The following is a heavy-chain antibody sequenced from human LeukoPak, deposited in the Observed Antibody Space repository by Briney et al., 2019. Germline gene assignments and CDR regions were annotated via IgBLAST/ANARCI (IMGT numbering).Heavy chain of an antibody. D-gene: IGHD4-17*01. CDR3: ARDMVTTTDF. CDR1: GYTFVNYG. CDR2: ISAYNGNT. J-gene: IGHJ4*02. V-gene: IGHV1-18*01. Sequence: ASVKVSCKASGYTFVNYGISWVRQAPGQGPEWMGWISAYNGNTNFAQKFQGRVTLTTDTPTRTAYMELKTLTSDDTAIYYCARDMVTTTDFWGQGTLVTVSS.